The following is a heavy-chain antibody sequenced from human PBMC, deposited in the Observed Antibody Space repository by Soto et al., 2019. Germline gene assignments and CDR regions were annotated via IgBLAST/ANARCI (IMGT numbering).Heavy chain of an antibody. CDR1: GYTFTRNG. J-gene: IGHJ6*02. V-gene: IGHV1-18*01. D-gene: IGHD3-22*01. Sequence: ASLNGSCKTSGYTFTRNGISWVRQAPGQGLEWMGWISPKSGSIKYAQKFQGRVIMTTDTSTSTAYMELRSLRSDDTAVYYCVKDRDSNSWPSRDVWGPGTTVTVSS. CDR2: ISPKSGSI. CDR3: VKDRDSNSWPSRDV.